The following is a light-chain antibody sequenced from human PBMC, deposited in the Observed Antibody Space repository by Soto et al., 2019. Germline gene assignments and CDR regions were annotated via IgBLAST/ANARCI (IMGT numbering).Light chain of an antibody. J-gene: IGLJ2*01. CDR2: EVS. CDR3: SSYAGSNNLV. V-gene: IGLV2-8*01. CDR1: SSDVGGYNY. Sequence: LTQPPSASGSPGQSVTISCTGTSSDVGGYNYVSWYQQPPGKAPKLMIYEVSKRPSGVLVRFFGSMSGNTSSLTVFGLQAEDEADYYCSSYAGSNNLVFGGGTKVTVL.